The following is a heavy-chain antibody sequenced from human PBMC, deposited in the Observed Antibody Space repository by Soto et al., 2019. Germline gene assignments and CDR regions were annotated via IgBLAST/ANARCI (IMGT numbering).Heavy chain of an antibody. Sequence: DVQLVESGGVVVQPGGSLRLSCAASGFTFDDYAMHWVRQAPGKGLEWVSLISWDGGSTYYADSVKGRFTISRDNSKNSLYLKMNSLRAEDTALYYCAKDDNGRNSSGVGYFDFWGQGTLVTVSS. J-gene: IGHJ4*02. CDR2: ISWDGGST. CDR3: AKDDNGRNSSGVGYFDF. V-gene: IGHV3-43D*04. D-gene: IGHD6-19*01. CDR1: GFTFDDYA.